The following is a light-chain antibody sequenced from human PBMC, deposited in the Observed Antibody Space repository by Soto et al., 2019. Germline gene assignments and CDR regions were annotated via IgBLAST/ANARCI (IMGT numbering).Light chain of an antibody. CDR1: SSNIGAGYD. CDR2: GNS. Sequence: QLVLTQPPSVSGAPGQRVTISCTGSSSNIGAGYDVHWYQQLPGTAPKLLIYGNSNRPSGVPDRFSGSKSGTSASLAITGLQAEDEADYYCQSYDSSLSGWVFGGGTKLPS. CDR3: QSYDSSLSGWV. V-gene: IGLV1-40*01. J-gene: IGLJ3*02.